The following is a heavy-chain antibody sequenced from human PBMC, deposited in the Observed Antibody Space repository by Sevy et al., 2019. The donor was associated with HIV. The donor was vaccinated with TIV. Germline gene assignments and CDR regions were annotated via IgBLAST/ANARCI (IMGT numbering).Heavy chain of an antibody. CDR1: GFTFSDYA. CDR2: ISWNSGAI. V-gene: IGHV3-9*01. J-gene: IGHJ3*02. D-gene: IGHD2-2*01. Sequence: GGSLRLSCAASGFTFSDYAMHWVRLVPGKGLEWVSGISWNSGAIGYADSVKGRFTISRDNAKNSLHLQMNSLSVEDTALYYCGRAQGYCVVNSCDEGSINAFAIWGQGTMVSDSS. CDR3: GRAQGYCVVNSCDEGSINAFAI.